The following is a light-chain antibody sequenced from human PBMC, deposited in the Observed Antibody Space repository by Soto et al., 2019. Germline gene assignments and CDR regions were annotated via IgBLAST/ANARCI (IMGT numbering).Light chain of an antibody. V-gene: IGLV2-14*01. J-gene: IGLJ2*01. CDR3: CPYTTRRALVV. CDR2: EVS. Sequence: QSVLRQPASVSGSPGQSITISCTGTNSDVGGYNYVSWYQCHPGKAPKLILYEVSNRPSGVSNRFSGSKSGNTASLTISGPQSGDGAEYSCCPYTTRRALVVFGGGPQL. CDR1: NSDVGGYNY.